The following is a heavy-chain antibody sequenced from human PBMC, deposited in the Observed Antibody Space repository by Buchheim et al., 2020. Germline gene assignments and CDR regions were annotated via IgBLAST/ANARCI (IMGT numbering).Heavy chain of an antibody. CDR2: ITGNGRAT. CDR1: GFTFSNYA. CDR3: APQEGYGGTFFGGY. Sequence: EVQLLESGGGLVQPGESLRLSCAASGFTFSNYAMNWVRQAPGKGLEWVSSITGNGRATNYADSVKGRFTISRDNSKNTLSLQMHVLRAEDTAVYHCAPQEGYGGTFFGGYWGQG. J-gene: IGHJ4*02. D-gene: IGHD1-26*01. V-gene: IGHV3-23*01.